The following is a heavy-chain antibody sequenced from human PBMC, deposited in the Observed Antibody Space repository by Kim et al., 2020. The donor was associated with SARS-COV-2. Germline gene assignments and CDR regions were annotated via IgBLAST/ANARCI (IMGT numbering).Heavy chain of an antibody. CDR2: IYYSGST. Sequence: SETLSLTCTVSGGSISSSSYYWGWIRQPPGKGLEWIGSIYYSGSTYYNPSLKSRVTISVDTSKNQFSLKLSSVTAADTAVYYCARGFMPAPYYYDSSGYLDAFDIWGQGTMVTVSS. CDR1: GGSISSSSYY. J-gene: IGHJ3*02. CDR3: ARGFMPAPYYYDSSGYLDAFDI. V-gene: IGHV4-39*01. D-gene: IGHD3-22*01.